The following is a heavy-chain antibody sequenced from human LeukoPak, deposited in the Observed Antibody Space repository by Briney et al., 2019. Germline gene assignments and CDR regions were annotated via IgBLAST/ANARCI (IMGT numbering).Heavy chain of an antibody. J-gene: IGHJ3*02. Sequence: PGGSLRLSCAASGFSFSDHYLDWVRQAPGKGLEWVSVIYGGHTAYYADSVKDRFTISRDNPRNTLNLQMNSLRAEDTAVYYCAREIGQLGGAFDIWGQGTMATVSS. D-gene: IGHD7-27*01. CDR2: IYGGHTA. V-gene: IGHV3-53*01. CDR1: GFSFSDHY. CDR3: AREIGQLGGAFDI.